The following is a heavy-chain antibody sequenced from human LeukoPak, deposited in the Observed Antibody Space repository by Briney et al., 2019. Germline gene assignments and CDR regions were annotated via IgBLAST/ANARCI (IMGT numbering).Heavy chain of an antibody. Sequence: ASVNVSCMTSGYTFTGYYIQWVRQAPGQGLEWMGWINPNSGGASYVQKFQGRVTMTSDTSIRTAYMELSSLRSNDTAVYYCARDSRNYYDSRGGGDEAFDIWGQGTMVTVSS. CDR2: INPNSGGA. CDR1: GYTFTGYY. J-gene: IGHJ3*02. CDR3: ARDSRNYYDSRGGGDEAFDI. V-gene: IGHV1-2*02. D-gene: IGHD3-22*01.